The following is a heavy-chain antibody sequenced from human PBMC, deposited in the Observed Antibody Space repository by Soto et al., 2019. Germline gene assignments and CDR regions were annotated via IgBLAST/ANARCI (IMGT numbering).Heavy chain of an antibody. Sequence: PSETLSLTCTVSGGSISSYYWSWIRQPPGKELEWIGYIYYSGYIYSSXNXXXXXXXXXXVXXXVDTSKNQFSLKLSSVTAADTXXYYCARGGWRHIDYWGQGTLVTVSS. J-gene: IGHJ4*02. D-gene: IGHD3-3*01. CDR2: IYYSGYI. V-gene: IGHV4-59*08. CDR3: ARGGWRHIDY. CDR1: GGSISSYY.